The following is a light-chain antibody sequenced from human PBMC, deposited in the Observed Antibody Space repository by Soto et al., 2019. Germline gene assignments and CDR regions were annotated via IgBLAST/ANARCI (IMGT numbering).Light chain of an antibody. J-gene: IGKJ1*01. CDR3: QQYSSYPST. CDR2: DAS. Sequence: DIQVTQSPSSLSASLGDRVTITCRASQSISSWLAWYQQTPGKAPKLLIFDASSLETGVPSRFSGSGSGTEFTLTITSLQPDDFATYYCQQYSSYPSTFGQGTKVDIK. V-gene: IGKV1-5*01. CDR1: QSISSW.